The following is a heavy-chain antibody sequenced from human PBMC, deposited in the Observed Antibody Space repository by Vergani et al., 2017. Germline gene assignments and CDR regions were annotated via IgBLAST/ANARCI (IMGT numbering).Heavy chain of an antibody. J-gene: IGHJ3*02. CDR2: INPNSGGT. Sequence: QVQLVQSGAEVKKPGASVKVSCKASGYTFTGYYIHWVRQAPGQGLEWMGWINPNSGGTNYAQKFQGRVTMTRDTSISTAYMELSRLRSDDTAVYYCARLYDPPAVVAGDAFDIWGQGTMVTVSS. V-gene: IGHV1-2*02. CDR1: GYTFTGYY. D-gene: IGHD6-19*01. CDR3: ARLYDPPAVVAGDAFDI.